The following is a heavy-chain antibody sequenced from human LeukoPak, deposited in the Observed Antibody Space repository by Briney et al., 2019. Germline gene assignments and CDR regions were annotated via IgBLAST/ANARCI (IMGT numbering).Heavy chain of an antibody. CDR3: ARSGLSRFDY. J-gene: IGHJ4*02. CDR2: FSGSGGST. D-gene: IGHD4/OR15-4a*01. CDR1: GFTFSSYA. Sequence: GGALRLSCAGSGFTFSSYAMSWVRQAPWKGLDGVSAFSGSGGSTYYADSVKGRFTISRDNSKNTLFLQMNSLRAEDTAVYYCARSGLSRFDYWGQGTMVTVSS. V-gene: IGHV3-23*01.